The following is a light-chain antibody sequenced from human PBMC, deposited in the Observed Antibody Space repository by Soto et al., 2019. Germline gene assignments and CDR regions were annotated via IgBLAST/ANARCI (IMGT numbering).Light chain of an antibody. V-gene: IGLV1-47*01. Sequence: QSVLSQPPSASGTPGQRVTISCSGSRSNIGSKYVYWYQQLPGTAPKLLIYRNNERPSGVPDRFSGSKSGTSASLAIGDLRSEDEADYYCASWDASVSGWVFGGGTKLTVL. CDR2: RNN. CDR1: RSNIGSKY. CDR3: ASWDASVSGWV. J-gene: IGLJ3*02.